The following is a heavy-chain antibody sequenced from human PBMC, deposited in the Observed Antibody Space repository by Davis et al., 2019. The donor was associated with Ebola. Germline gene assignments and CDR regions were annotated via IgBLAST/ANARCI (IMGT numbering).Heavy chain of an antibody. Sequence: GESLKISCAASGITFGTYGMHWVRQAPGKGLEWVAVVSYDESYKYYADSVKGRFTISRDNSKNTLYLQMNSLRAEDTATYYCAKPIAAAGTWFDPWGQGTLVTVSS. CDR3: AKPIAAAGTWFDP. CDR2: VSYDESYK. CDR1: GITFGTYG. V-gene: IGHV3-30*18. D-gene: IGHD6-13*01. J-gene: IGHJ5*02.